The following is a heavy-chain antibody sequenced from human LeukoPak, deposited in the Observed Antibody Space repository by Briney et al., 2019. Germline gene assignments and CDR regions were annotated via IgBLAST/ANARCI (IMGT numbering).Heavy chain of an antibody. D-gene: IGHD1-14*01. J-gene: IGHJ4*02. CDR1: GGSISSYY. CDR3: ARDTTPDY. CDR2: IYYSGST. V-gene: IGHV4-59*01. Sequence: KPSETLSLTCTVSGGSISSYYWSWIRQPPGKGLEWIGYIYYSGSTNYNPSLKSRVTISVDTSKNQFSLKLSSVTAADTAVYYCARDTTPDYWGQGTLVTVSS.